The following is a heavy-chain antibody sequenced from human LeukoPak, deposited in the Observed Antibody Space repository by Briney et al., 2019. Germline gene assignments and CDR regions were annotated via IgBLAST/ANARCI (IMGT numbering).Heavy chain of an antibody. D-gene: IGHD1-26*01. J-gene: IGHJ4*02. Sequence: VASVKVSCKASGYTFTGYYMHWVRQAPGQGLEWMGWINPNTGGTNYAQKFQGRVTMTRDTSISTAYMELSRLRSDDTAVYYCARKKAGSASYDYWGQGTLVTVSS. CDR2: INPNTGGT. CDR1: GYTFTGYY. V-gene: IGHV1-2*02. CDR3: ARKKAGSASYDY.